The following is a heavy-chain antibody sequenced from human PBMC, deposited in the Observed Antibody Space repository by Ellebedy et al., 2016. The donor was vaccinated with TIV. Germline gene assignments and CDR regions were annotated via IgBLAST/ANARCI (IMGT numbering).Heavy chain of an antibody. J-gene: IGHJ4*02. CDR2: IDPSDSYT. V-gene: IGHV5-10-1*01. CDR3: ARRFYDILTGYVLIDY. Sequence: GESLKISXKGSGYSFTSYWISWVRQMPGKGLEWMGRIDPSDSYTNYSPSFQGHVTISADKSISTAYLQWSSLKASDTAMYYCARRFYDILTGYVLIDYWGQGTLVTVSS. CDR1: GYSFTSYW. D-gene: IGHD3-9*01.